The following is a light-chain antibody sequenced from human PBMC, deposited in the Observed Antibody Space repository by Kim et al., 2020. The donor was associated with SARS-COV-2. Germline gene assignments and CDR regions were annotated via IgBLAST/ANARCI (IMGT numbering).Light chain of an antibody. CDR3: QVWDRSDDHSFV. J-gene: IGLJ1*01. V-gene: IGLV3-21*04. CDR1: NIGSKS. Sequence: SYELTQPPSVSVAPGKTARITCGGNNIGSKSVHWYQQKAGQAPVLVIHYNTDRPSGIPERFSGSNSGNSATLTISRVAAGDEADYYCQVWDRSDDHSFVFGAGTKVTVL. CDR2: YNT.